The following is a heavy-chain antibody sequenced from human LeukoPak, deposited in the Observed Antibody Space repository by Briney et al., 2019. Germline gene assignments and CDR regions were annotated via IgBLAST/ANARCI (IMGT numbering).Heavy chain of an antibody. CDR1: GFTFSSYG. Sequence: GGSLRLSCAASGFTFSSYGMHWVRQAPGKGLEWVAFIRYDGSNRYYADSVKGRFTISRDNSKNTLYLQMNSLRAEDTAVYYCAKDSNLYGSGSLFTLMGYWGQGTLVTVSS. CDR2: IRYDGSNR. J-gene: IGHJ4*02. D-gene: IGHD3-10*01. V-gene: IGHV3-30*02. CDR3: AKDSNLYGSGSLFTLMGY.